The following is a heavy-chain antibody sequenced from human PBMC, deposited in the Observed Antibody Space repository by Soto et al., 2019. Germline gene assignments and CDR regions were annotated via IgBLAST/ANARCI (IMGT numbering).Heavy chain of an antibody. Sequence: EVQLLESGGGVVQPGGSLRLACEASGITFSTYPMSWVRQAPGKGLEWVSAISDSGDGAYYADSVKGRFTISRDNSKNTLYLQMNALSADDTAFYYCAKGRRPFCSGGTCYWTDDYWGQGTLVTVSS. V-gene: IGHV3-23*01. CDR2: ISDSGDGA. J-gene: IGHJ4*02. D-gene: IGHD2-15*01. CDR1: GITFSTYP. CDR3: AKGRRPFCSGGTCYWTDDY.